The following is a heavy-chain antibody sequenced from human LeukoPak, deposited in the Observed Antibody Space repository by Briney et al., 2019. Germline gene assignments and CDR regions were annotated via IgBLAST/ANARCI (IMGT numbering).Heavy chain of an antibody. CDR2: IYYSGST. J-gene: IGHJ4*02. CDR3: ARETYSSGWYQGGIIDY. V-gene: IGHV4-61*01. D-gene: IGHD6-19*01. CDR1: GGSISSSSYY. Sequence: SETLSLTCTVSGGSISSSSYYWGWIRQPPGKGLEWIGYIYYSGSTNYNPSLKSRVTISVDTSKNQFSLKLSSVTAADTAVYYCARETYSSGWYQGGIIDYWGQGTLVTVSS.